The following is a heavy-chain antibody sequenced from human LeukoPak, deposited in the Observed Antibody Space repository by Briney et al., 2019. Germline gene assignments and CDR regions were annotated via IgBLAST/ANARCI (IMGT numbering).Heavy chain of an antibody. CDR3: ARRRNCYNQLDY. CDR2: IDHAGTT. CDR1: GGSIITNDYW. D-gene: IGHD5-24*01. Sequence: SETLSLTCVVSGGSIITNDYWWGWIRQPPGKGLEWIGTIDHAGTTFYNVSLKSRVTISVDTPNNQFSLRLNSVGAADTAVYYFARRRNCYNQLDYWGQGTPVTVSS. J-gene: IGHJ4*02. V-gene: IGHV4-39*01.